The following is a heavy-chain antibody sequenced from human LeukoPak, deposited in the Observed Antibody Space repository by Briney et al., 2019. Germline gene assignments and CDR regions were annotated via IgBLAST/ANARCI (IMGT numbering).Heavy chain of an antibody. J-gene: IGHJ4*02. CDR2: ISYDGSNK. V-gene: IGHV3-30-3*01. D-gene: IGHD5-24*01. CDR3: ARGLEWLQSLVDY. CDR1: GFTFSSYA. Sequence: GGSLRLSCAASGFTFSSYAMHWVRQGPGKGLEWVAVISYDGSNKYYADSVKGRFTISRDNSKNTLYLQMNSLRAEDTAVYYCARGLEWLQSLVDYWGQGTLVTVSS.